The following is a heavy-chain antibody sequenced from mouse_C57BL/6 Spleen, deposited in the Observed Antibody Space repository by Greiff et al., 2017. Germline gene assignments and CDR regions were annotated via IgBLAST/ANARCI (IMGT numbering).Heavy chain of an antibody. CDR2: IYPGDGDT. CDR3: ARDYGYYYAMDY. D-gene: IGHD1-1*01. V-gene: IGHV1-80*01. CDR1: GYAFSSYW. Sequence: QVQLQQSGAELVKPGASVKISCKASGYAFSSYWMNWVKQRPGKGLEWIGQIYPGDGDTNYNGKFKGKATLTADKSSSTAYMQLSSLTSEDSAVYFCARDYGYYYAMDYWGQGTSVTVSS. J-gene: IGHJ4*01.